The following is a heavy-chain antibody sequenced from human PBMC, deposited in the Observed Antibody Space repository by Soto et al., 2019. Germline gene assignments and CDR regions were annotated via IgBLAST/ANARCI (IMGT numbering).Heavy chain of an antibody. D-gene: IGHD1-1*01. CDR2: IYATGTT. Sequence: PSETLSLTCTVSGASISGFYWSWIRKSAGKGLEWIGRIYATGTTDYNPSLKSRVMMSVDTSKKQFSLKLRSVTAADTAVYYCVRDGTKTLRDWFDPWGQGISVTVTS. V-gene: IGHV4-4*07. J-gene: IGHJ5*02. CDR3: VRDGTKTLRDWFDP. CDR1: GASISGFY.